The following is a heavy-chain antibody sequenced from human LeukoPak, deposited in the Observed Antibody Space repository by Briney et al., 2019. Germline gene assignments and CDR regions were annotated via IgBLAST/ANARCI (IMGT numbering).Heavy chain of an antibody. Sequence: PSETLSLTCTVSGGSIRSSDYYWCWIRQSAGKGLEWIGRVHANGRTYYNPSLKSRLTLSLDASESQLSPKLSSVTAADTALYYCARGRPYGDYFDYWGQGARVTVSS. J-gene: IGHJ4*02. V-gene: IGHV4-61*02. CDR3: ARGRPYGDYFDY. CDR1: GGSIRSSDYY. CDR2: VHANGRT. D-gene: IGHD4-17*01.